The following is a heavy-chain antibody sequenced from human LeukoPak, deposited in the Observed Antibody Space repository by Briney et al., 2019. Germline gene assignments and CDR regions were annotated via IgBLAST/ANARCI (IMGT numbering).Heavy chain of an antibody. Sequence: GCALRLSCAASGFTFSSYCMHWVRQAPGKGLVWVSRINTDGSSTSYADSVKGRFTISRDNAKNTLYLQMNSLRAEDTAIYYCARESSGLPFDYWGPGT. J-gene: IGHJ4*02. V-gene: IGHV3-74*01. CDR1: GFTFSSYC. D-gene: IGHD3-22*01. CDR3: ARESSGLPFDY. CDR2: INTDGSST.